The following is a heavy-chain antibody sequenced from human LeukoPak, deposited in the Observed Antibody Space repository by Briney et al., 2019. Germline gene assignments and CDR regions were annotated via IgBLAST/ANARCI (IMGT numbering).Heavy chain of an antibody. D-gene: IGHD3-22*01. J-gene: IGHJ4*01. CDR3: ARNYYDSSGYYYAVDY. CDR1: GYTFTGYY. V-gene: IGHV1-2*02. CDR2: INPNSGGT. Sequence: ASVKVSCKASGYTFTGYYMHWVRQAPGQGLEWMGWINPNSGGTNYAQKFQGRVTMTRDTSISTAYMELSRLRSDDTAVYYCARNYYDSSGYYYAVDYWGQEPWSPSP.